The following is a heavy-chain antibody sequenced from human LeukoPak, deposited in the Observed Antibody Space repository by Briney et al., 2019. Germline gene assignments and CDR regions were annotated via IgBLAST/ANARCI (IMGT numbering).Heavy chain of an antibody. J-gene: IGHJ3*02. CDR1: GFTFSSYA. D-gene: IGHD3-22*01. Sequence: GGSLRLSCAASGFTFSSYAMSWVRQAPGKGLEWVAVIWYDGSNKYYADSVKGRFTISRDNSKNTLYLQMNSLRAEDTAVYYCARDQGGYYDSHDAFDIWGQGTMVTVSS. CDR3: ARDQGGYYDSHDAFDI. CDR2: IWYDGSNK. V-gene: IGHV3-33*08.